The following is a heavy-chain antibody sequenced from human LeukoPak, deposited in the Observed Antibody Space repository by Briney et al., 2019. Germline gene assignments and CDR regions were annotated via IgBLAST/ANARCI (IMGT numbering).Heavy chain of an antibody. V-gene: IGHV4-61*02. D-gene: IGHD2-15*01. CDR2: IYTSGST. Sequence: SQTLSLTCTVSGGSISSGSYYWSWIRQPAGKGLEWIGRIYTSGSTNYNPSLKSRVTISVDTSKNQFSLKLSSVTAADTAVYYCARDRVYCSGGSCYAMGVDNWFDPWGQGTLVTVSS. CDR1: GGSISSGSYY. CDR3: ARDRVYCSGGSCYAMGVDNWFDP. J-gene: IGHJ5*02.